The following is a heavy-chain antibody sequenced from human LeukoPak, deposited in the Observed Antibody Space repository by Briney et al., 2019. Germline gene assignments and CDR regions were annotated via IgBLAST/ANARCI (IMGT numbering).Heavy chain of an antibody. V-gene: IGHV3-20*01. Sequence: GGSLRLSCAASGFTFDDYGMSWVRQAPGKGLEWVSGINWNGGSTGYADSVKGRFTISRDNAKNSLYLQMNSLRAEDTALYHCARDISSGWIPYYFDYWGQGTLVTVSS. D-gene: IGHD6-19*01. CDR3: ARDISSGWIPYYFDY. CDR1: GFTFDDYG. J-gene: IGHJ4*02. CDR2: INWNGGST.